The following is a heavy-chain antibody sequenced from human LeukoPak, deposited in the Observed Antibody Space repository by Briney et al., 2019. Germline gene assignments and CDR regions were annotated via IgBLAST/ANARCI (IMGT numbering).Heavy chain of an antibody. CDR2: IYYSGST. CDR1: GGSISSYY. D-gene: IGHD3-22*01. Sequence: SETLSLTCTVSGGSISSYYWSWIRQPPGRGLEWIGYIYYSGSTNYNPSLKSRVTISVDTSKNQFSLKLSSVTAADTAVYYCARHARYYDSSGYYGYWGQGTLVTVSS. J-gene: IGHJ4*02. V-gene: IGHV4-59*08. CDR3: ARHARYYDSSGYYGY.